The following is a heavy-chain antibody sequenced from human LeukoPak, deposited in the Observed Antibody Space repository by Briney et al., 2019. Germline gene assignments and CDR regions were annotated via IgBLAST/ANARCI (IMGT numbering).Heavy chain of an antibody. V-gene: IGHV3-48*02. J-gene: IGHJ6*03. CDR1: GSIFSAYS. D-gene: IGHD5-12*01. Sequence: GGSLRLSCAASGSIFSAYSLNWVRQAPGKGLEWVSYISSSSSTIYYADSVKGRFTISRDNAKNSLYLQMNSLRDEDTAVYYCARNEYSGYDRVYFYYMDVWGKGTTVTVSS. CDR3: ARNEYSGYDRVYFYYMDV. CDR2: ISSSSSTI.